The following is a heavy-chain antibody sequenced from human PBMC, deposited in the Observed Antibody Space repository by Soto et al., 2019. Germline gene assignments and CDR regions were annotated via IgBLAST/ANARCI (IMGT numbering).Heavy chain of an antibody. CDR2: INPSGGST. D-gene: IGHD2-15*01. CDR3: ARPYCSGGSCRGVFDY. V-gene: IGHV1-46*03. J-gene: IGHJ4*02. Sequence: QVQLVQSGAEVKKPGASVKVSCKASGYTFTSYYMHWVRQAPGQGLEWMGIINPSGGSTSYAQKFQGRVTMTRDTSTNIVYMELSSLRSEDTAVYYCARPYCSGGSCRGVFDYWGQGTLVTVSS. CDR1: GYTFTSYY.